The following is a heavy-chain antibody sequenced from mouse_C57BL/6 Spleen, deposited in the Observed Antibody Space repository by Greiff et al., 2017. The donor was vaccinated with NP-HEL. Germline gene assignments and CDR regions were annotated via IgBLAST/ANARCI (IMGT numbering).Heavy chain of an antibody. D-gene: IGHD5-1*01. CDR3: TRSEYPTWFAY. V-gene: IGHV1-15*01. Sequence: VQLQQSGAELVRPGASVTLSCKASGYTFTDYEMHWVKQTPVHGLEWIGAIDPETGGTAYNQKFKGKAILTADKSSSTAYMELRSLTSEDSAVYYCTRSEYPTWFAYWGQGTLVTVAA. CDR2: IDPETGGT. CDR1: GYTFTDYE. J-gene: IGHJ3*01.